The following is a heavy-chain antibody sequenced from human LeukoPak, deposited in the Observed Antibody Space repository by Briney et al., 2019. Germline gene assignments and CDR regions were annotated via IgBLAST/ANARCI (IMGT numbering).Heavy chain of an antibody. CDR2: INQGGSDK. CDR1: GFTFSGHW. J-gene: IGHJ4*02. CDR3: TRDRSRAEDD. V-gene: IGHV3-7*01. Sequence: GGSLRLSCAASGFTFSGHWMSWVRQAPGKGLEWVANINQGGSDKYYVDSVKGRFTISRDNANNLLYLQMNSLRGEDTAVYYCTRDRSRAEDDWGQGTLVTVSS. D-gene: IGHD1-14*01.